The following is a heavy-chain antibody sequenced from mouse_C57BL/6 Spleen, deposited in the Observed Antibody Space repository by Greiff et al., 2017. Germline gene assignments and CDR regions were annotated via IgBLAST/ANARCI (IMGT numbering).Heavy chain of an antibody. Sequence: EVKLMESGGDLVKPGGSLKLSCAASGFTFSSYGMSWVRQTPDKRLEWVATISSGGSYTYYPDSVKGRFTIARDNAKNPLYLQKSSLKSEDTAMYYCARHAPCAPWGQGTLGTVSA. CDR3: ARHAPCAP. CDR2: ISSGGSYT. CDR1: GFTFSSYG. J-gene: IGHJ3*01. V-gene: IGHV5-6*01.